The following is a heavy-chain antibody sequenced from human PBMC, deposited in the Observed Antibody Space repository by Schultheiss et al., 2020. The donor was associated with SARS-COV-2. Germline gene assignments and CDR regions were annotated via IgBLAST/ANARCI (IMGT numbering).Heavy chain of an antibody. CDR3: ARGYGSSWYGFDY. J-gene: IGHJ4*02. Sequence: GSLRLSCTVSGYSISSGYYWGWIRQPPGKGLEWIGEINHSGSTNYNPSLKSRVTISVDKSKNQFSLKVRSVTAADTAVYYCARGYGSSWYGFDYWGQGTLVTVSS. V-gene: IGHV4-38-2*02. D-gene: IGHD6-13*01. CDR1: GYSISSGYY. CDR2: INHSGST.